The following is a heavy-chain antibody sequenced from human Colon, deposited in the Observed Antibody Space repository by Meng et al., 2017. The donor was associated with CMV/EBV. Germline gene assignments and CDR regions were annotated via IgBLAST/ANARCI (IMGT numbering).Heavy chain of an antibody. CDR3: ARAAEPPFAVLPAAIPTYYGLDV. CDR1: GGSITTYY. D-gene: IGHD2-2*02. Sequence: SETLSLTCTVSGGSITTYYWSWIRQPPGKGLEWIGYVSYSGNTNYNPSLESRVTISVDTSKKQFSLNLSSVTAADTAVYYCARAAEPPFAVLPAAIPTYYGLDVWGQGTTVTVSS. CDR2: VSYSGNT. V-gene: IGHV4-59*01. J-gene: IGHJ6*02.